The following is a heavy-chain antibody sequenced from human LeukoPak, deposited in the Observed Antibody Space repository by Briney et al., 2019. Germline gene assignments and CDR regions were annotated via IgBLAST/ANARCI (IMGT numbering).Heavy chain of an antibody. CDR2: IWYDGSNK. CDR1: GFTLSSYG. J-gene: IGHJ6*03. V-gene: IGHV3-33*06. CDR3: AKVSVRSTNYMDV. Sequence: GGSLRLFCAASGFTLSSYGMHGVRQAPGKGGEGVAVIWYDGSNKYYADSVKGRFTIPRDNSQNTLYLHRNILRAEGTAVYYCAKVSVRSTNYMDVWGKGPTVTVSS. D-gene: IGHD2-2*01.